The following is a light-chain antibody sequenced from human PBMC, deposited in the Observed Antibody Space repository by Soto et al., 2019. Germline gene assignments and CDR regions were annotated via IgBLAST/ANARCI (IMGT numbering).Light chain of an antibody. CDR1: NIGGYS. Sequence: SYELTQPPSVSLAPGQTARITCGGNNIGGYSVHWYQQKPGQAPVLVVYDDSDRPSGIPERFSGSNSGNTASLTISGLQAEDEADYYCSSYTTRTILYIFGPGTKLTVL. CDR3: SSYTTRTILYI. CDR2: DDS. V-gene: IGLV3-21*02. J-gene: IGLJ1*01.